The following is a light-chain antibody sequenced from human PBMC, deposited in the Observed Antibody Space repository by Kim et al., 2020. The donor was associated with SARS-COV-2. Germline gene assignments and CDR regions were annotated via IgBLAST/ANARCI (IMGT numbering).Light chain of an antibody. Sequence: SYELTQPPSVSVSPGQTASLPCSGDGLGGKFVCWYQQKPGQSPLLVIYHDSERPSGIPGRFSGSNSGNTATLTISGTQAVDEAHYYCQAWDTTTDVVFGGGTSLTVL. CDR2: HDS. CDR1: GLGGKF. J-gene: IGLJ2*01. V-gene: IGLV3-1*01. CDR3: QAWDTTTDVV.